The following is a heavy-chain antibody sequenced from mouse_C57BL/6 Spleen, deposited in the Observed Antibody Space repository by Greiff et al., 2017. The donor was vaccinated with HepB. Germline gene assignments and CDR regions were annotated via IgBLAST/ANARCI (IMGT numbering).Heavy chain of an antibody. CDR2: IDPSDSYT. J-gene: IGHJ2*01. Sequence: VQLQQPGAELVKPGASVKLSCKASGYTFTSYWMQWVKQRPGQGLEWIGEIDPSDSYTNYNQKFKGKATLTVDTSSSTAYMQLSSLTSEDSAVYYCARSTGKGDYFDYWGQGTTLTVSS. V-gene: IGHV1-50*01. CDR1: GYTFTSYW. CDR3: ARSTGKGDYFDY. D-gene: IGHD4-1*01.